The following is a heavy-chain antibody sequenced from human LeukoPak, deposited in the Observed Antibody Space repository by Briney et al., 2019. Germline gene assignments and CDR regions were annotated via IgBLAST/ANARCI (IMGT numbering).Heavy chain of an antibody. Sequence: SETLSLTCAVYGGSFSGYYWSWIRQPPGKGLEWIGEINHSGSTNYNPSLKSRVTISVDTSKNQFSLKLSSVTAADTAVYYCARIVVVPAAIRGWDYYYGMDVWGQGTTVTASS. CDR3: ARIVVVPAAIRGWDYYYGMDV. CDR2: INHSGST. J-gene: IGHJ6*02. CDR1: GGSFSGYY. V-gene: IGHV4-34*01. D-gene: IGHD2-2*02.